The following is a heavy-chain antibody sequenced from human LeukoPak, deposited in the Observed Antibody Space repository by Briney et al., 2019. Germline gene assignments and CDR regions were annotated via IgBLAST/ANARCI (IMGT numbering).Heavy chain of an antibody. Sequence: PARSLRLSCAASGFTFSSYGMHWVRQAPGKGLEWVAVISYDGSNKYYADSVKGRFTISRDNSKNTLYLQMNSLRAEDTAVYYCAKDSGSGSYFDFDYWGQGTLVTVSS. D-gene: IGHD1-26*01. CDR2: ISYDGSNK. CDR1: GFTFSSYG. CDR3: AKDSGSGSYFDFDY. V-gene: IGHV3-30*18. J-gene: IGHJ4*02.